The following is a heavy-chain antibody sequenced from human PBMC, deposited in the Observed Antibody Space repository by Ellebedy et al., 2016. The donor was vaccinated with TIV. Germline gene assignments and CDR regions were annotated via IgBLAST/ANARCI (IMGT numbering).Heavy chain of an antibody. Sequence: SVKVSCKTSGGIFSRYVINWVRQAPGQGPEWMGGIIPVFGPTHYAQKFQGRVTITADESTSPVYMELSGLRSEDTALYYCASGGADYDYLWGCHAYWGQGTLVTVSS. CDR2: IIPVFGPT. CDR3: ASGGADYDYLWGCHAY. V-gene: IGHV1-69*13. D-gene: IGHD3-16*01. J-gene: IGHJ4*02. CDR1: GGIFSRYV.